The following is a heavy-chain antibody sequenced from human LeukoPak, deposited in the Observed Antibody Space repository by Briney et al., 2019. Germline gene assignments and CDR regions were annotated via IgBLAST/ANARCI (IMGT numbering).Heavy chain of an antibody. V-gene: IGHV3-21*01. CDR3: TRADPRRDGCNSGY. D-gene: IGHD5-24*01. CDR2: IRFTGSYI. CDR1: GFTFSHYS. Sequence: GGSLRLSCVASGFTFSHYSMNWVRQAPGKGLEWVSSIRFTGSYIYYADSVKGRFTISRDDAKNLLSLQMISLRAEDTAVYYCTRADPRRDGCNSGYWGQGTLVTVSS. J-gene: IGHJ4*02.